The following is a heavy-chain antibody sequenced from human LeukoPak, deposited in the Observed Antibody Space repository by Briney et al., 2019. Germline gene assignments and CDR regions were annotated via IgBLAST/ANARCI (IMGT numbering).Heavy chain of an antibody. CDR2: IYYSGST. D-gene: IGHD3-16*02. Sequence: PSETRSSTGTVSGGSISSGVYYWSWIRHPPGKGLGWIGYIYYSGSTYYNPSLKSRVTISVDTSKNQFSLKLSSVTAADTAVYYCARDPVISRGVRSRNYGMDVWGQGTTVTVSS. CDR1: GGSISSGVYY. V-gene: IGHV4-30-4*01. J-gene: IGHJ6*02. CDR3: ARDPVISRGVRSRNYGMDV.